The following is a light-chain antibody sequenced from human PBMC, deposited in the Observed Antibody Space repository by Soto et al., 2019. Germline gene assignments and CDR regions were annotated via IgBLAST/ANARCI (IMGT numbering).Light chain of an antibody. J-gene: IGLJ3*02. CDR1: SSDVGSYNL. V-gene: IGLV2-23*02. CDR2: DVS. CDR3: CSYAGSSTWV. Sequence: QSVLTQPASVSGSPGQTITISCTGTSSDVGSYNLFSWYQQHPGKSTKLMIYDVSKRPSGVSNRFSGSKSGNTASLTISGLQAEDEADYYCCSYAGSSTWVFGGGTKLTVL.